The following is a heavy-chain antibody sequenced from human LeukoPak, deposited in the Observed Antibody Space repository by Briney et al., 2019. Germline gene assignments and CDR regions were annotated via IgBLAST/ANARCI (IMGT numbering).Heavy chain of an antibody. CDR1: GFTFWSYW. J-gene: IGHJ4*02. V-gene: IGHV3-74*01. Sequence: PGGSLRLSCAASGFTFWSYWMHWVRHAPGKGLVWVSRINTDGGDTIYADSVKGRFTISRDNAKNTLFLQMNSLRAEDTAVYYCARDEKIVGASGQDYWGQGTLVTVSS. CDR3: ARDEKIVGASGQDY. CDR2: INTDGGDT. D-gene: IGHD1-26*01.